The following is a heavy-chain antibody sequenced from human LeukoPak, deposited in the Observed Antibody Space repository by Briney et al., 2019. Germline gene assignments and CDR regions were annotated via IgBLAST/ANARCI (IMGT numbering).Heavy chain of an antibody. CDR1: GGSISSGSYY. D-gene: IGHD2-2*01. J-gene: IGHJ3*02. Sequence: PSETLSLTCTVSGGSISSGSYYWSWIRQPAGKGLEWIGRIYTSGSTNYNPSLKSRVTISVDTSKNQFSLKLSSVTAADTAVYYCARDGTTVDGHIAVVPAAIEDTFDIWGQGTMVTVSS. CDR3: ARDGTTVDGHIAVVPAAIEDTFDI. CDR2: IYTSGST. V-gene: IGHV4-61*02.